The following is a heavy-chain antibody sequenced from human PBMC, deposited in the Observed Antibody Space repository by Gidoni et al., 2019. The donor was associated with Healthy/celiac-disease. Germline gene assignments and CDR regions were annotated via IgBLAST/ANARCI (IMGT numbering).Heavy chain of an antibody. CDR2: IIPIFGTA. D-gene: IGHD2-15*01. V-gene: IGHV1-69*01. CDR3: AREFRCSGGSCYRYWYFDL. CDR1: GGTFSSYD. Sequence: QVQLVQSGAEVKKPGSSVKVSCKASGGTFSSYDISWVRQAPGQGLEWMGVIIPIFGTANYAKKFQGRVTITADESTSTAYMELSSLRSEDTAVYYCAREFRCSGGSCYRYWYFDLWGRGTLVTVSS. J-gene: IGHJ2*01.